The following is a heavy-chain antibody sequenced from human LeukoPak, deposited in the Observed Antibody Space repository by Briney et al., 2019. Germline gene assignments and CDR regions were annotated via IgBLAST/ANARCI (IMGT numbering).Heavy chain of an antibody. J-gene: IGHJ6*02. CDR3: ARDSMDFWSGYYYYYYYGMDV. V-gene: IGHV3-30*03. CDR1: GFTFSSYG. CDR2: ISYDGSNK. D-gene: IGHD3-3*01. Sequence: GGSLRLSCAASGFTFSSYGMHWVRQAPGKGLEWVAVISYDGSNKYYADSVKGRFTISRDNSKNTLYLQMNSLRAEDTAVYYCARDSMDFWSGYYYYYYYGMDVWGQGTTVTVSS.